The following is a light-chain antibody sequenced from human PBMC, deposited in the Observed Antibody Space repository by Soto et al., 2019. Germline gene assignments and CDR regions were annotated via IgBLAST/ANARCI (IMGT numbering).Light chain of an antibody. J-gene: IGKJ5*01. CDR2: DAS. CDR1: QDIGNY. V-gene: IGKV1-33*01. CDR3: QKYNNVPIT. Sequence: DIQMTQSPSSLSASVGDRVTITCQASQDIGNYLNWYKQKPGKAPKLLIYDASNSETGVPSRFSGSGSGTDFTFTISSLQPEDFSTYYCQKYNNVPITFAQGTRLEIK.